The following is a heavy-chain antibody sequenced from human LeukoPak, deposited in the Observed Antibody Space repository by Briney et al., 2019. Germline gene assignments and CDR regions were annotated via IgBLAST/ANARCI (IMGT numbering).Heavy chain of an antibody. CDR3: AKGYRESHVDC. V-gene: IGHV3-30*02. Sequence: GGPLSLSCTASGWTFRSYDLHLIRQAPGKGLEWVAFIRYDGSIQYDAHSVKGRFTISRDNTNNTLYLQMNTLRGDDTAVYFWAKGYRESHVDCWGQGTLVTVSS. CDR2: IRYDGSIQ. D-gene: IGHD2-2*01. J-gene: IGHJ4*02. CDR1: GWTFRSYD.